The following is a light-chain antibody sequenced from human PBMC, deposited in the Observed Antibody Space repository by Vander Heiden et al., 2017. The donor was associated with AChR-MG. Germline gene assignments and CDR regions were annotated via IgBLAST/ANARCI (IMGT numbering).Light chain of an antibody. J-gene: IGKJ2*01. Sequence: DIQMTQSPSSLSASVGDRVTITCRASQSISSYLNWYQQKPGKAPKLLIYAASSLQSGVPSRFSGSGSGTDFTLTISSRQPEDFATYYCQQSYSTLVYTFGQGTKLEIK. CDR1: QSISSY. CDR2: AAS. CDR3: QQSYSTLVYT. V-gene: IGKV1-39*01.